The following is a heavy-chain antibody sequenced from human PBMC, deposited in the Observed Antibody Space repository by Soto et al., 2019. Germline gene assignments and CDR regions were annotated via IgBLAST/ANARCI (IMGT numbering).Heavy chain of an antibody. D-gene: IGHD3-10*01. J-gene: IGHJ3*01. Sequence: PGGSLRLSCAASGFIVSSSDMVWVRQAPGKGLVWVSRVHSDGTTTTYADSVKGRFTISRDNARNTVSLQMSSLRAEDTAIYYCARGDRGGFDLWGHGTVVTVSS. CDR1: GFIVSSSD. CDR3: ARGDRGGFDL. V-gene: IGHV3-74*01. CDR2: VHSDGTTT.